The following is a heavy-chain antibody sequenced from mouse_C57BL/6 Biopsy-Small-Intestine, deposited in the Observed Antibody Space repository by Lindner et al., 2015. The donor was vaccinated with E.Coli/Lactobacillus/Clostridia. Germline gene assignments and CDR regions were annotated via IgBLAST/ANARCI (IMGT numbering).Heavy chain of an antibody. CDR2: ISSGSFTI. J-gene: IGHJ4*01. CDR3: AREVYGNYGYYALDY. CDR1: GFTFSDYG. D-gene: IGHD2-10*02. Sequence: VQLQESGGDLVKPGGSLKLSCAASGFTFSDYGMHWVRQAPEMGLEWVAYISSGSFTIYYTDTVKGRFTISRDNAKNTLFLQMTSLRSGDTAMYYCAREVYGNYGYYALDYWGQGTSVTVSS. V-gene: IGHV5-17*01.